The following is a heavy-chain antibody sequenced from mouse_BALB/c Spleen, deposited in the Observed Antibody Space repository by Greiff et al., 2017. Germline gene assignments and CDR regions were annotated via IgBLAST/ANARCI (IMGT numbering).Heavy chain of an antibody. Sequence: EVKLVESGGGLVKPGGSLKLSCAASGFTFSSYAMSWVRQSPEKRLEWVAEISSGGSYTYYPDTVTGRFTISRDNAKNTLYLEMSSLRSEDTAMYYCARDGPWFADWGQGTLVTVSA. CDR2: ISSGGSYT. J-gene: IGHJ3*01. V-gene: IGHV5-9-4*01. CDR3: ARDGPWFAD. CDR1: GFTFSSYA.